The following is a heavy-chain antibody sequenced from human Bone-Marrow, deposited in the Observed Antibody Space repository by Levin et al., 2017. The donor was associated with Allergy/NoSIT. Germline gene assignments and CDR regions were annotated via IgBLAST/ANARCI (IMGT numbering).Heavy chain of an antibody. CDR3: GKAHTVTYLDY. Sequence: GGSLRLSCVASGFTFSDYSMDWVRQAPGKGLEWLGRVNNKADGYITLYAASVRGTFTISRDDSQTLLYLHMSSLRTQDTAVHYCGKAHTVTYLDYWGQGTLVTVSS. V-gene: IGHV3-72*01. CDR2: VNNKADGYIT. J-gene: IGHJ4*02. CDR1: GFTFSDYS. D-gene: IGHD4-11*01.